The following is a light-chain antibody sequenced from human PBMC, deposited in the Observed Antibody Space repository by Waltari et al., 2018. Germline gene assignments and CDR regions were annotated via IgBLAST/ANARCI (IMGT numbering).Light chain of an antibody. CDR2: KAS. Sequence: DIQMTQSPSSLSASVGDRVTITCRASHNINIFLNWYQQKPGEGPKLLIYKASNMEGGVPSRFSGSGSGTEFSLSISSLQPEDFATYYCQQSYSIPYTFGQGTNLGI. CDR1: HNINIF. CDR3: QQSYSIPYT. J-gene: IGKJ2*01. V-gene: IGKV1-39*01.